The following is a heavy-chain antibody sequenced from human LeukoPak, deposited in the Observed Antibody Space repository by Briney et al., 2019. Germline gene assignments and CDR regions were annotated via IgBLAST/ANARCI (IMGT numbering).Heavy chain of an antibody. CDR2: INHSGST. J-gene: IGHJ4*02. CDR3: ATGSGSPPEFDY. D-gene: IGHD3-10*01. V-gene: IGHV4-34*09. CDR1: GGSFSGYY. Sequence: SETLSLTCAVYGGSFSGYYWSWIRQPPGKGLEWIGEINHSGSTYYNPSLKSRVTISVDTSKNQFSLKLSSVTAADTAVYYCATGSGSPPEFDYWGQGTLVTVSS.